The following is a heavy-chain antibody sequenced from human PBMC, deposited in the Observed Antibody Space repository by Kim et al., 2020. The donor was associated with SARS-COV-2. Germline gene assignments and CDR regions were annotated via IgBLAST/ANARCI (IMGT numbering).Heavy chain of an antibody. CDR1: GFTVSSNY. D-gene: IGHD2-21*01. J-gene: IGHJ4*02. CDR3: ARYHSGIVGSHVFDY. Sequence: GGSLRLSCAASGFTVSSNYMSWVRQAPGKGLEWVSVIYSGGSTYYADSVKGRFTISRDNSKNTLYLQMNSLRAEDTAVYYCARYHSGIVGSHVFDYWGQGTLVTVSS. V-gene: IGHV3-66*01. CDR2: IYSGGST.